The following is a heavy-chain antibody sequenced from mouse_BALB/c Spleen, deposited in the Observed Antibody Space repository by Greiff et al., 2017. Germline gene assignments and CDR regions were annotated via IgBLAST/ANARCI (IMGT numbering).Heavy chain of an antibody. J-gene: IGHJ3*01. Sequence: ESGAELVRPGTSVKISCKASGYAFTNYWLGWVKQRPGHGLEWIGDIYPGSGNTYYNEKFKGKATLTADKSSSTAYMQLSSLTSEDSAVYFCARSDYGSSPSWFAYWGQGTLVTVSA. V-gene: IGHV1-63*01. CDR2: IYPGSGNT. CDR3: ARSDYGSSPSWFAY. CDR1: GYAFTNYW. D-gene: IGHD1-1*01.